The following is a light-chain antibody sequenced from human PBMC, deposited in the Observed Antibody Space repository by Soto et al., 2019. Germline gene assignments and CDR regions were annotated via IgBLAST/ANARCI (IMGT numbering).Light chain of an antibody. V-gene: IGKV1-33*01. CDR3: QQFDDLPLT. J-gene: IGKJ4*01. CDR2: DAS. CDR1: HDIKKY. Sequence: DIQMTQSPSSLSASVGDRVTITCQASHDIKKYLNWYQQKAHKVPKLLIHDASTLATGVPSRFTGSGSGTDFTLTINCLQPEDVATYYGQQFDDLPLTFGGGTKVDI.